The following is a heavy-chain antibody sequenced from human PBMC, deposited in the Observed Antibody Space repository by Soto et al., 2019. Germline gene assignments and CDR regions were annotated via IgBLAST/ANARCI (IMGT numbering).Heavy chain of an antibody. D-gene: IGHD3-22*01. CDR1: GDSISSNNNY. Sequence: ASETLSLTCTVSGDSISSNNNYWSWIRQPPGEGLEWIGFISYSGTTSYSPSLKSRVAISLDTSKNQFSLSLSSVTAADTAVYYCARGRSIPYYYDSSGYPPRFDPWGQGTLVTVSS. CDR2: ISYSGTT. J-gene: IGHJ5*02. CDR3: ARGRSIPYYYDSSGYPPRFDP. V-gene: IGHV4-30-4*01.